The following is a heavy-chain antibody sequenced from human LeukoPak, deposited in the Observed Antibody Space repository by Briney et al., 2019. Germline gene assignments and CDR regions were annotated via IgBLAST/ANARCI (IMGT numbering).Heavy chain of an antibody. J-gene: IGHJ4*02. CDR3: ARRAGAYSHPYDY. V-gene: IGHV3-23*01. D-gene: IGHD4/OR15-4a*01. Sequence: GGSLRLSCAASDFSFTTYAMSWVRQAPGKGLEWVSSISGGDPTTYYADSVKGRFTISRDNSKNTLYLQMNSLRAEDTAVYYCARRAGAYSHPYDYWGQGTLVTVSS. CDR2: ISGGDPTT. CDR1: DFSFTTYA.